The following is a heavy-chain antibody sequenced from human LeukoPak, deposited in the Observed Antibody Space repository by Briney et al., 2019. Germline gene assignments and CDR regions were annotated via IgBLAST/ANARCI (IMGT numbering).Heavy chain of an antibody. Sequence: ASVKVSCKPSGYTFTGYYMHWVRQAPGQGLGWMGWINPNSGGTNYAQKFQGRVTMNRDTSISTAYMELSRLRSDDTAVYYCARGSSMVRGVIFLPFDYWGQGTLVTVSS. CDR2: INPNSGGT. D-gene: IGHD3-10*01. CDR1: GYTFTGYY. CDR3: ARGSSMVRGVIFLPFDY. J-gene: IGHJ4*02. V-gene: IGHV1-2*02.